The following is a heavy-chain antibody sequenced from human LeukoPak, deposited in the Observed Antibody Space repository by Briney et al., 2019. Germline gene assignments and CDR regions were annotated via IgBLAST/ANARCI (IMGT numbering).Heavy chain of an antibody. J-gene: IGHJ6*02. V-gene: IGHV3-23*01. CDR2: ISGSGGST. Sequence: GGSLRLSCAASGFTFSSYAMSWVRQAPGKGLEWVPAISGSGGSTYYADSVKGRFTISRDNSKNTLYLQMNSLRAEDTAVYYCAKVVYYDFWSGYYSLAIDYYYGMDVWGQGTTVTVSS. CDR3: AKVVYYDFWSGYYSLAIDYYYGMDV. CDR1: GFTFSSYA. D-gene: IGHD3-3*01.